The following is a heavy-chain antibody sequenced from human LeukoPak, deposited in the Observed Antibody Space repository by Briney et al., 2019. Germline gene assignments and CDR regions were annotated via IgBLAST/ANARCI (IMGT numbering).Heavy chain of an antibody. V-gene: IGHV3-48*01. J-gene: IGHJ4*02. CDR1: GFTFSSYS. CDR3: ASNFWNSDSALLDY. CDR2: ISSSSTI. D-gene: IGHD1-7*01. Sequence: GGSLRLSCAASGFTFSSYSMNWVRQAPGQGLEWVSYISSSSTIYYADSVKGRFTISRDNAKNSLYLQMNSLRAEDTAVYYCASNFWNSDSALLDYWGQGTLVTVSS.